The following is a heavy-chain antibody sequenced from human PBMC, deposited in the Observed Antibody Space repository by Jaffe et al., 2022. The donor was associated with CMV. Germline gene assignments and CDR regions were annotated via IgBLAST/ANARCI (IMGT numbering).Heavy chain of an antibody. CDR1: GGSISSSSYY. D-gene: IGHD3-10*01. Sequence: QLQLQESGPGLVKPSETLSLTCTVSGGSISSSSYYWGWIRQPPGKGLEWIGSIYYSGSTYYNPSLKSRVTISVDTSKNQFSLKLSSVTAADTAVYYCATPGHGVHGWYFDLWGRGTLVTVSS. V-gene: IGHV4-39*01. CDR3: ATPGHGVHGWYFDL. CDR2: IYYSGST. J-gene: IGHJ2*01.